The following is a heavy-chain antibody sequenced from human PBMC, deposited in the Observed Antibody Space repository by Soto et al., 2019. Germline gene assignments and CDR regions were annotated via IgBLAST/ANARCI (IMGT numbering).Heavy chain of an antibody. CDR2: ISSSSSTI. CDR1: GFTFSSYS. V-gene: IGHV3-48*02. Sequence: GGSLRLSCAASGFTFSSYSMNWVRQAPGKGLEWVSYISSSSSTIYYADSVKGRFTISRDNAKNSLYLQMNSLRDEDTAVYYCARDRPGYGSSWYRMDVWGQGTTVTVSS. CDR3: ARDRPGYGSSWYRMDV. J-gene: IGHJ6*02. D-gene: IGHD6-13*01.